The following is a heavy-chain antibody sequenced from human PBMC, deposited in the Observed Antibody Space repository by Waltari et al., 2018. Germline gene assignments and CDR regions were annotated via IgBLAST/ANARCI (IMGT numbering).Heavy chain of an antibody. V-gene: IGHV1-69*01. J-gene: IGHJ6*02. CDR1: GGTFSSYA. Sequence: QVQLVQSGAEVKKPGSSVKVSCKASGGTFSSYAISWVRQAPGQGLEWMGGSIPIVGTANYAQKFQGRVTITADESTSTAYMELSSLRSEDTAVYYCASAVAGTRWVGYYYYGMDVWGQGTTVTVSS. CDR2: SIPIVGTA. CDR3: ASAVAGTRWVGYYYYGMDV. D-gene: IGHD6-19*01.